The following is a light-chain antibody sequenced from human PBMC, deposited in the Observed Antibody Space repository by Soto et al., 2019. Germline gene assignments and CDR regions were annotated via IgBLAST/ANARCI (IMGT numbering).Light chain of an antibody. CDR3: QQYKSYSTWT. J-gene: IGKJ1*01. CDR2: DAS. V-gene: IGKV1-5*01. CDR1: QSISSG. Sequence: DIQMTQSPSTLSASVGDRVTITCRSSQSISSGLAWYQQKPGKAHKVFIYDASSLQSGVPSRFSGSGSGTEFTLTISSLQPQDFAIYYCQQYKSYSTWTFGQGTKVDIK.